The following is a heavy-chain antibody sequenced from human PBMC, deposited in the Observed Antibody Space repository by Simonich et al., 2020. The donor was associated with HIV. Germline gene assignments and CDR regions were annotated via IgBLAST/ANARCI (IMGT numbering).Heavy chain of an antibody. D-gene: IGHD3-3*01. CDR1: GYTFTSYG. J-gene: IGHJ6*02. CDR2: ISAYNGNT. V-gene: IGHV1-18*01. CDR3: ARTRRITIFGVVRGNGMDV. Sequence: QVQLVQSGAEVKKPGASVKVSCKASGYTFTSYGISWVRQAPGQGLEWMGWISAYNGNTNNAQKLKGRVTMTTDTSTSTAYMELRSLRSDDTAVYYCARTRRITIFGVVRGNGMDVWGQGTTVTVSS.